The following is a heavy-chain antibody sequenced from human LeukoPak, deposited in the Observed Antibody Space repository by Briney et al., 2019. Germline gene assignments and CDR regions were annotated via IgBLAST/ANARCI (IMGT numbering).Heavy chain of an antibody. CDR3: ARKRDRFGELFDAFDI. CDR1: GGSVRSGSYY. V-gene: IGHV4-61*01. D-gene: IGHD3-10*01. Sequence: SETLSLTCSVSGGSVRSGSYYWTWIRQPPGKGLEWIAYIYYSGSTNYNPSLKSRVTISVDTSKNQFSLKLSSVTAADTAVYYCARKRDRFGELFDAFDIWGQGTMVTVSS. J-gene: IGHJ3*02. CDR2: IYYSGST.